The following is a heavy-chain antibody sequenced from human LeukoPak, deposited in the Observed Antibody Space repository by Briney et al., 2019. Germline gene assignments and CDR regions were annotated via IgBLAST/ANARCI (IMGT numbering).Heavy chain of an antibody. CDR1: GFTFSSYS. Sequence: GGSLSLSCAASGFTFSSYSMNWVRQAPGKGLEWVSYISSSSSTIYYADSVKGRFTISRDNAKNSLYLQMNSLRAEDTAVYYCARDLPAGRYSVFWGQETLVTVSS. CDR2: ISSSSSTI. CDR3: ARDLPAGRYSVF. V-gene: IGHV3-48*01. D-gene: IGHD1-26*01. J-gene: IGHJ4*02.